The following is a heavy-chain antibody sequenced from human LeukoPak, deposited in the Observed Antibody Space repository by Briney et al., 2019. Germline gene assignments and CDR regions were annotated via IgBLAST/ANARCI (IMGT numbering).Heavy chain of an antibody. CDR1: GGSFSGYC. D-gene: IGHD6-13*01. Sequence: PSETLSLTCAVYGGSFSGYCWSWIRQPPGKGLEWIGEINHSGSTNYNPSLKSRVTISVDTSKNQFSLKLSSVTAADTAVYYCAREVKQQLVSFLCAFDIWGQGTMVTASS. V-gene: IGHV4-34*01. J-gene: IGHJ3*02. CDR2: INHSGST. CDR3: AREVKQQLVSFLCAFDI.